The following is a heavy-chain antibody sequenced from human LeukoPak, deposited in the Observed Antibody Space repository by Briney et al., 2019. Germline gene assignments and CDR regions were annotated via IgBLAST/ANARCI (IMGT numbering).Heavy chain of an antibody. Sequence: GGSLRLSCAASGFTFSNYWMSWVRQAPGKGLEWVANIKEDGSAKYYVDSVKGRFTISRDNAKNTLYLQMNSLRVEDTAVYYCTKSDWFDPWGQGTLVTVSS. CDR2: IKEDGSAK. CDR3: TKSDWFDP. V-gene: IGHV3-7*02. CDR1: GFTFSNYW. D-gene: IGHD3-3*01. J-gene: IGHJ5*02.